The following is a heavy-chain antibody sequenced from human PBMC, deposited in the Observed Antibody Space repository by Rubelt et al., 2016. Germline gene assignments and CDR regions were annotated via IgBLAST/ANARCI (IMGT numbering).Heavy chain of an antibody. Sequence: QVQLQESGPGLVKPSETLSLTCTVSGGSISSYYWSWIRQHPGKGLEWIGYIYYRGSTYYNPSLKRRVTISVDTSKNQFSLKLSSVTAADTAVYYCARENVDIVATNAYWYFDLWGRGTLVTVSS. J-gene: IGHJ2*01. CDR3: ARENVDIVATNAYWYFDL. D-gene: IGHD5-12*01. V-gene: IGHV4-59*06. CDR1: GGSISSYY. CDR2: IYYRGST.